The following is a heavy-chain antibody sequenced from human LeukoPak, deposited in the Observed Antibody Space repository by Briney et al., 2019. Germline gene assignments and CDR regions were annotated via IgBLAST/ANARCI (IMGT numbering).Heavy chain of an antibody. CDR1: GFTFSSYS. Sequence: GGSLRLSCAASGFTFSSYSMNWVRQAPGKGLEWVSSISSSSSYIYYADSVKGRFTISRDNSKNTLYLQMNSLRAEDTAFYYCAKGGVSPAYSHIFDIWGQGTIVTVSS. D-gene: IGHD2-2*01. CDR2: ISSSSSYI. J-gene: IGHJ3*02. CDR3: AKGGVSPAYSHIFDI. V-gene: IGHV3-21*01.